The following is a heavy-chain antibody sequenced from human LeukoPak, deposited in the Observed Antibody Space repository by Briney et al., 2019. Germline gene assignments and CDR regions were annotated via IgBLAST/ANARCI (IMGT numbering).Heavy chain of an antibody. Sequence: GGSLRLSCAAPGFTFSSNAMSWVRQAPGKGLEWVSAISGSGGSTYYADSVKGRFTISRDNSKNTLYLQMNSLRAEDTAVYYCAKASYDDYASGGYWGQGTLVTVSS. CDR2: ISGSGGST. V-gene: IGHV3-23*01. J-gene: IGHJ4*02. CDR1: GFTFSSNA. D-gene: IGHD4-17*01. CDR3: AKASYDDYASGGY.